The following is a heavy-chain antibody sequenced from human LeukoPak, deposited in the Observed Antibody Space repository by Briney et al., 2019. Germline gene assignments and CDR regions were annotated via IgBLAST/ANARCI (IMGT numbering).Heavy chain of an antibody. D-gene: IGHD6-13*01. Sequence: AGSLRLSCAASGFTFRNYWMTWVRQAPGKGLEWVDNINQNGSIHFYVDSVKGRFTISRDNAKNSLYLQMNSLRAEDTALNLCARDQRAAGAYWGQGNVVTVSS. CDR2: INQNGSIH. CDR1: GFTFRNYW. V-gene: IGHV3-7*01. J-gene: IGHJ4*02. CDR3: ARDQRAAGAY.